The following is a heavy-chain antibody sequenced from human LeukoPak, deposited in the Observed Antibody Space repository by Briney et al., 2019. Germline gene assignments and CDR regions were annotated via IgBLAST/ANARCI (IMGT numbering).Heavy chain of an antibody. CDR2: ISSNGGST. CDR3: ARGTHYYGSGSYYPEKYYYYYGMDV. J-gene: IGHJ6*02. Sequence: GGSLRLSCAASGFTFSSYAMHWVRQAPGKGLEYVSAISSNGGSTYYANSVKGRFTISRDNSKNTLYLQMGSLRAEDMAVYYCARGTHYYGSGSYYPEKYYYYYGMDVWGQGTTVTVSS. D-gene: IGHD3-10*01. V-gene: IGHV3-64*01. CDR1: GFTFSSYA.